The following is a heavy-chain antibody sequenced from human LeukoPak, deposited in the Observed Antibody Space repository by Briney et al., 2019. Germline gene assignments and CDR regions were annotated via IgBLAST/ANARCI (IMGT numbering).Heavy chain of an antibody. V-gene: IGHV3-48*03. J-gene: IGHJ3*02. CDR2: ISSSGSNI. Sequence: GGSLRLSCAASGFTFSSYEMNWVRQAPGKGLEWVSYISSSGSNIYYADSVKGRFTISRDNAKNSLYLQMNSLRAEDTAVYYCARENAVVVVTAADAFDIWGQGTMVTVSS. CDR1: GFTFSSYE. CDR3: ARENAVVVVTAADAFDI. D-gene: IGHD2-21*02.